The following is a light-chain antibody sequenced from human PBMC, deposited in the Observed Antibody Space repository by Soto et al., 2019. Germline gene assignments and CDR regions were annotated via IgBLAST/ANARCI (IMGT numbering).Light chain of an antibody. Sequence: DIQITQSPSTLSGSVGDRVTMTCRASQTISSWLAWYQQKPGKAPKLLIFDASRLESGVPSRFSGSASGTEFTLTISSLQPDDFETYYCQQYDTYSQTFGQGTKVDIK. CDR3: QQYDTYSQT. J-gene: IGKJ1*01. CDR2: DAS. V-gene: IGKV1-5*01. CDR1: QTISSW.